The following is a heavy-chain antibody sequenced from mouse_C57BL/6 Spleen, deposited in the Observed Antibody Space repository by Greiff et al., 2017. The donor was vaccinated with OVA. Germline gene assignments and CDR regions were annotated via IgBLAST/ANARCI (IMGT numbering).Heavy chain of an antibody. Sequence: QVQLKQPGAELVKPGASVKLSCKASGYTFTSYWMHWVKQRPGQGLEWIGMIHPNSGSTNYNEKFKSKATLTVDKSSSTAYMQLSSLTSEDSAVYYCASLFTTVVFDYWGQGTTLTVSS. CDR2: IHPNSGST. D-gene: IGHD1-1*01. CDR1: GYTFTSYW. V-gene: IGHV1-64*01. J-gene: IGHJ2*01. CDR3: ASLFTTVVFDY.